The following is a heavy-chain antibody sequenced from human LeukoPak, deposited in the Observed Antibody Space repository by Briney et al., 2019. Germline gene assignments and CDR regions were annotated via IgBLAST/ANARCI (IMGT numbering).Heavy chain of an antibody. CDR3: GRDWDWHVQF. CDR1: GYTFSRYG. Sequence: ASVKVSCKTSGYTFSRYGFSWVRQAPGQGLEWIGWIGVFNGNRNYAKSVQGRITLTADTSTNTTYMELRSLTSDDTAVYFCGRDWDWHVQFWGQGTPITVSS. V-gene: IGHV1-18*01. D-gene: IGHD1-26*01. CDR2: IGVFNGNR. J-gene: IGHJ4*02.